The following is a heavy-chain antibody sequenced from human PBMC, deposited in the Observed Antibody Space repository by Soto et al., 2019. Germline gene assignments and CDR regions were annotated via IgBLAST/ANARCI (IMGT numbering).Heavy chain of an antibody. CDR3: ARDYGGSGSYPYY. CDR1: GGSISSGAYY. J-gene: IGHJ4*02. V-gene: IGHV4-31*03. Sequence: QVQLQESGPGLVKPSQTLSLTCTVSGGSISSGAYYWSWIRQHPGKGLEWIGYIYYSGSTYYNPSLKSRVTISVATSKNQFSLKLSSVTAADTAVYYCARDYGGSGSYPYYWGQGTLVTVSS. D-gene: IGHD3-10*01. CDR2: IYYSGST.